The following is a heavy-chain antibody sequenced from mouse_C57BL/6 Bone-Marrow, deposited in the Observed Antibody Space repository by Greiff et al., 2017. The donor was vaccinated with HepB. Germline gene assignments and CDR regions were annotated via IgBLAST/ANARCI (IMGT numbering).Heavy chain of an antibody. CDR2: IYPGSGNT. V-gene: IGHV1-76*01. D-gene: IGHD2-4*01. CDR1: GYTFTDYY. J-gene: IGHJ3*01. Sequence: QVHVKQSGAELVRPGASVKLSCKASGYTFTDYYINWVKQRPGQGLEWIARIYPGSGNTYYNEKFKGKATLTAEKSSSTAYMQLSSLTSEDSAVYFCARRSYYDYDTWFAYWGQGTLVTVSA. CDR3: ARRSYYDYDTWFAY.